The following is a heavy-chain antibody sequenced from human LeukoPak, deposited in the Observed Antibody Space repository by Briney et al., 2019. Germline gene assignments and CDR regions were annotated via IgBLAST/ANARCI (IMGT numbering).Heavy chain of an antibody. V-gene: IGHV4-34*01. CDR1: GGSFSGYY. D-gene: IGHD4-17*01. CDR2: INHSGST. CDR3: ARGHYGDYGWFDP. J-gene: IGHJ5*02. Sequence: SETLSLTCAVYGGSFSGYYWSWIRQPPGKGLEWIGEINHSGSTNYNPSLKSRVTISVDTSKNQFSLKLSSVTAADTAVYYCARGHYGDYGWFDPWGQGTLVTVSS.